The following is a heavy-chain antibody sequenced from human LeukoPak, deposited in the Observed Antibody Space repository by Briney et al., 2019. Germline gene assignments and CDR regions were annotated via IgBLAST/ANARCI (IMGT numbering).Heavy chain of an antibody. V-gene: IGHV3-33*06. D-gene: IGHD3-10*01. CDR3: AKVFHGSGSYYKWGALDY. J-gene: IGHJ4*02. Sequence: GGSLRLSCAASGFTFSSYGMHWVRQAPGKGLEWVAVIWYDGSNKYYADSVKGRFTISRDNSKNTLYLQMNSLRAEDTAVYYCAKVFHGSGSYYKWGALDYWGQGTLVTVSS. CDR1: GFTFSSYG. CDR2: IWYDGSNK.